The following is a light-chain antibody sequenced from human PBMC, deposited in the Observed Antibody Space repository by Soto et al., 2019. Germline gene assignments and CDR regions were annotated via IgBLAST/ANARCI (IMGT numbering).Light chain of an antibody. CDR2: VNSDGSH. Sequence: QLVLTQSPSASASLGASVKLTCTLSSGHSSYAIAWHQQQPEKGPRYLMKVNSDGSHNKGDGIPDRFSGSSSGAERYLTISSLQSEDEADYYCQTWGTGIQVFGGGTSSPS. V-gene: IGLV4-69*01. CDR1: SGHSSYA. CDR3: QTWGTGIQV. J-gene: IGLJ3*02.